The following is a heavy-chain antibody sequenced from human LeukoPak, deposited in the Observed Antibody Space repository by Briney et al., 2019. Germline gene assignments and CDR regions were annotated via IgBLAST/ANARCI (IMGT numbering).Heavy chain of an antibody. D-gene: IGHD2-2*01. CDR2: ISSSSSYI. V-gene: IGHV3-21*01. Sequence: GGSLRLSCAASGFTFSSYSMNWVRQAPGKGLGWVSSISSSSSYIYYADSVKGRFTISRDNAKNSLYLQMNSLRAEDTAVYYCARFCTSCYSGNWFDPWGQGTLVTVSS. J-gene: IGHJ5*02. CDR1: GFTFSSYS. CDR3: ARFCTSCYSGNWFDP.